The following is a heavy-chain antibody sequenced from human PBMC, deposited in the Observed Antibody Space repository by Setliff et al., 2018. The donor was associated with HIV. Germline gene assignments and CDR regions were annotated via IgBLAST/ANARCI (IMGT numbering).Heavy chain of an antibody. Sequence: GGSLRLSCAASGFTLNMFGMHWVRQAPGKGLEWLAVISYDGINEYYADSVKGRFTISRDNSRNALYLQMSSLRPEDTAVYYCARDFQWSTVNTPLNYQYGMDVWGQGTTVTVSS. J-gene: IGHJ6*02. CDR1: GFTLNMFG. CDR2: ISYDGINE. V-gene: IGHV3-30*03. D-gene: IGHD4-17*01. CDR3: ARDFQWSTVNTPLNYQYGMDV.